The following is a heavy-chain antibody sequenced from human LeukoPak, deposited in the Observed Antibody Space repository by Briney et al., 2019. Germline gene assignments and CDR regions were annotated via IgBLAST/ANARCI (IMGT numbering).Heavy chain of an antibody. CDR1: GGSISSYY. CDR2: IYYSGST. V-gene: IGHV4-59*08. Sequence: SETLSLTCTVSGGSISSYYWSWIRQPPGKGLEWIGYIYYSGSTNYNPSLKSRVTISVDTSKNQFSLRLSSVTAAVTAVYYCARIPGKWFDPWGQGTLVTVSS. J-gene: IGHJ5*02. D-gene: IGHD1-26*01. CDR3: ARIPGKWFDP.